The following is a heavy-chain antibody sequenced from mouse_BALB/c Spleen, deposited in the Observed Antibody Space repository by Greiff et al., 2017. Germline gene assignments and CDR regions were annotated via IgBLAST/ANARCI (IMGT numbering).Heavy chain of an antibody. CDR2: INPYNDGT. CDR1: GYTFTSYV. CDR3: ASSLRAMDY. J-gene: IGHJ4*01. Sequence: VQLKESGPELVKPGASVKMSCKASGYTFTSYVMHWVKQKPGQGLEWIGYINPYNDGTKYNEKFKGKATLTSDKSSSTDYMELSSLTSEDSAVYYCASSLRAMDYWGQGTSVTVSS. V-gene: IGHV1-14*01. D-gene: IGHD1-1*01.